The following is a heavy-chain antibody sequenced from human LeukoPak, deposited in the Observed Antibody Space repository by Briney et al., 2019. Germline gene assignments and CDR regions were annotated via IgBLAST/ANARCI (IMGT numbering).Heavy chain of an antibody. CDR3: ARHTGGSYYPFDY. D-gene: IGHD1-26*01. CDR2: IYYSGST. Sequence: GSLRLSCAASGFTFSDYYMSWIRQAPGKGLEWIGSIYYSGSTYYNPSLKSRVTISVDTSKNQFSLKLSSVTAADTAVYYCARHTGGSYYPFDYWGQGTLVTVSS. CDR1: GFTFSDYY. J-gene: IGHJ4*02. V-gene: IGHV4-39*01.